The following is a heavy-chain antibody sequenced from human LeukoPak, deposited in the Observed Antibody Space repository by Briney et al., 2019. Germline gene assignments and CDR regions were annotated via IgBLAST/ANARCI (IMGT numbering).Heavy chain of an antibody. J-gene: IGHJ4*02. CDR3: ARDRYGGNSYFDY. V-gene: IGHV1-46*01. D-gene: IGHD4-23*01. CDR1: GYTFTTYY. Sequence: ASVKVSCKASGYTFTTYYMHWVRQAPGQGLEWMGMINPSGGSTSYAQKLQGRVTMTRDTSTSTVYMELSSLRSEDTAVYYCARDRYGGNSYFDYWGQGTLVTVSS. CDR2: INPSGGST.